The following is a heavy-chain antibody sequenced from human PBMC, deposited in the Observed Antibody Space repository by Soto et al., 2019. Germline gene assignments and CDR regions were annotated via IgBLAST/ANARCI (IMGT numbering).Heavy chain of an antibody. Sequence: QVRLVESGGGVVQPGRSRRLSCAASGFPFTRYAFHWVRQSPGKGLEGISLISFDGTDKYFAESVKGRFTISRDTSRNTVYLQMNSMRAEDTAVYYCARDLAIFDYGVLHYYYGMDVWGQGTTVTVSS. J-gene: IGHJ6*02. CDR3: ARDLAIFDYGVLHYYYGMDV. CDR2: ISFDGTDK. CDR1: GFPFTRYA. D-gene: IGHD4-17*01. V-gene: IGHV3-30-3*01.